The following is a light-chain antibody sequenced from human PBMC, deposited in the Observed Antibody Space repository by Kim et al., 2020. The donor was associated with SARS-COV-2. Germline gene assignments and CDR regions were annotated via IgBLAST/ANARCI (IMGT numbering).Light chain of an antibody. V-gene: IGKV2-28*01. CDR1: QSLLHSNGYNY. Sequence: DIVMTQSPLSLPVTPGEPASISCRSSQSLLHSNGYNYLDWYLQKPGQSPQLLIYLGSNRASGVPDRFGGSGSGTDFTLKISRVEAEDVEVYYCMQALQTPYTFGQGTKLEI. CDR2: LGS. J-gene: IGKJ2*01. CDR3: MQALQTPYT.